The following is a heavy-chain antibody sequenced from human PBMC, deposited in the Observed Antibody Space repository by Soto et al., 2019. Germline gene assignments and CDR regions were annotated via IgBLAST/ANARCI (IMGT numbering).Heavy chain of an antibody. J-gene: IGHJ4*02. CDR3: ANGCGGTCYSRIHY. CDR2: ISDSGGST. D-gene: IGHD2-15*01. V-gene: IGHV3-23*01. CDR1: GFTFSSYA. Sequence: EVQLLESGGGLVQPGGSLRLSCAASGFTFSSYAMSWVRQAPGKGLVWVSGISDSGGSTYYADSVKGRITISRDNSKNTLYLQMNSLRAEDTAVYYCANGCGGTCYSRIHYWGQGTLVTVSS.